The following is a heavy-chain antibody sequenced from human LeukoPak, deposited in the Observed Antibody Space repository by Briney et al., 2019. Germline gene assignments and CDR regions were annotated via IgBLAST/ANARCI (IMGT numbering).Heavy chain of an antibody. J-gene: IGHJ3*02. CDR2: IYNSGST. D-gene: IGHD3-22*01. CDR1: GGSISSYY. Sequence: PSETLSLTCTVSGGSISSYYWSWIRQPPGKGLEWIGYIYNSGSTNYNPSLKSRVTISLDKSKNQFSLKLSSVTAADTAVYYCARDVIYYDRSGWAFDIWGQGTMVTVSS. V-gene: IGHV4-59*01. CDR3: ARDVIYYDRSGWAFDI.